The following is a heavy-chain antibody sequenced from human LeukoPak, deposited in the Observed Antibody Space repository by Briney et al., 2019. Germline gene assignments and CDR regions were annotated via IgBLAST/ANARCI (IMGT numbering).Heavy chain of an antibody. Sequence: SETLSLTCTVSGGSISSSSYYWGWIRQPPGKGLEWIGSIYYSGSTYYNPSLKSRVTISVDTSKNQFSLNLSSVTAADTAVYYCARNTVSNWYFDLWGRGTLVTVSS. CDR2: IYYSGST. V-gene: IGHV4-39*07. CDR1: GGSISSSSYY. J-gene: IGHJ2*01. CDR3: ARNTVSNWYFDL. D-gene: IGHD4-17*01.